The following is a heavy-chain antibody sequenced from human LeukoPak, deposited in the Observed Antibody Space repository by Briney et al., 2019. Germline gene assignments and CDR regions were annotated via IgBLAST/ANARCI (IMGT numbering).Heavy chain of an antibody. Sequence: SQTLSLTCTVSSGSISSNDYYWNWIRQAPGKGLEWIGYIYYGGSTYYNPSLQSRVTLSVDTSKNQFSLKLSSVTAADTAVYYCARGPPYYYDSSGYYPEVWFDPWGQGTLVTVSS. CDR1: SGSISSNDYY. J-gene: IGHJ5*02. V-gene: IGHV4-30-4*01. D-gene: IGHD3-22*01. CDR2: IYYGGST. CDR3: ARGPPYYYDSSGYYPEVWFDP.